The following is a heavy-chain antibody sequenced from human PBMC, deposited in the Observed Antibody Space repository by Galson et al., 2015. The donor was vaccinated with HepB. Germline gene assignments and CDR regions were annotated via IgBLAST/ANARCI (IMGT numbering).Heavy chain of an antibody. CDR2: IIPIFGTA. Sequence: SVKVSCKASGGTFSSYAISWVRQAPGQGLEWMGGIIPIFGTANYAQKFQGRVTITADESTSTAYMELSSLRSEDTAVYYCARADRSYYYDSSGYYSYYFDYWGQGTLVTVSS. D-gene: IGHD3-22*01. CDR3: ARADRSYYYDSSGYYSYYFDY. J-gene: IGHJ4*02. V-gene: IGHV1-69*13. CDR1: GGTFSSYA.